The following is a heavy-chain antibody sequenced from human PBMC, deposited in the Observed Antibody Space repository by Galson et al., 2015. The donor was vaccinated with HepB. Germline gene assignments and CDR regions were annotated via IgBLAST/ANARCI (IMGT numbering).Heavy chain of an antibody. V-gene: IGHV6-1*01. CDR2: TYYRSKWYN. D-gene: IGHD6-19*01. CDR1: GDRVSSNSAA. Sequence: CAISGDRVSSNSAAWNWIRQSPSRGLEWLGRTYYRSKWYNDYAVSVKSRITINPDTSKNQFSLQLNSVTPEDTAVYYCARVAAVAGTDWYFDYWGQGTLVTVSS. J-gene: IGHJ4*02. CDR3: ARVAAVAGTDWYFDY.